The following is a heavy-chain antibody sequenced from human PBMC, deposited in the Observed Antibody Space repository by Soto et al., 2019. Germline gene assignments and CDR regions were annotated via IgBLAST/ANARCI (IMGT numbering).Heavy chain of an antibody. J-gene: IGHJ4*02. D-gene: IGHD3-22*01. CDR3: ARDRSSGYYSAYYFDY. CDR2: IGNVGDT. Sequence: GGSLRLSCVASGFTFSNYDMHWVRQATGKGLEWVSAIGNVGDTYYPGSVKGRFTISRENAKNSLYLQMNSLRAEDTAVYYCARDRSSGYYSAYYFDYWGQGTLVTVSS. V-gene: IGHV3-13*01. CDR1: GFTFSNYD.